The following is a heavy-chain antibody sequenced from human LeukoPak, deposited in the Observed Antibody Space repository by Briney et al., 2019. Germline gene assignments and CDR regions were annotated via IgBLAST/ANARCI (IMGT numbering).Heavy chain of an antibody. CDR1: GFTFSDCY. CDR3: ARDWQGGATRSAFDI. V-gene: IGHV3-11*04. CDR2: ISSSGSTI. J-gene: IGHJ3*02. Sequence: GGSLRLSCAASGFTFSDCYMSWIRQAPGKGLEWVSYISSSGSTIYYADSVKGRFTTSRDNAKNSLYLQMNSLRAEDTAVYYCARDWQGGATRSAFDIWGQGTMVTVSS. D-gene: IGHD1-26*01.